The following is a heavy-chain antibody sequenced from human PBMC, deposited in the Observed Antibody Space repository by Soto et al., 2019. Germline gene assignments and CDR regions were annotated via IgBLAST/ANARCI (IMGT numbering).Heavy chain of an antibody. CDR2: VKDGGHT. V-gene: IGHV4-34*01. J-gene: IGHJ4*01. D-gene: IGHD5-12*01. CDR1: VGSLSGYY. Sequence: QVQLQQWGAGLLKPSETLSLKCAVTVGSLSGYYWSWIRQPPGKGLEWIGEVKDGGHTNYSPSLRGRVTISADASSSRCSLTVNSVTAAETGVCCCARGREGVVATHWDHGSLVTVSS. CDR3: ARGREGVVATH.